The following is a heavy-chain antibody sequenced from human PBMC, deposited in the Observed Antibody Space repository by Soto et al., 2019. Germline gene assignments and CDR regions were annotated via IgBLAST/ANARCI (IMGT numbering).Heavy chain of an antibody. CDR3: ARMVVVGVAATSYYYYGMDV. CDR2: IIPIFGTA. J-gene: IGHJ6*02. CDR1: GGTLRSYA. Sequence: GAPEKVACKASGGTLRSYAISWRRQAPGQRLEWMGGIIPIFGTANYAQKFQGRVTITADESTSTAYMELSSLRSEDTAVYYCARMVVVGVAATSYYYYGMDVWGQGTTVIVSS. D-gene: IGHD2-15*01. V-gene: IGHV1-69*13.